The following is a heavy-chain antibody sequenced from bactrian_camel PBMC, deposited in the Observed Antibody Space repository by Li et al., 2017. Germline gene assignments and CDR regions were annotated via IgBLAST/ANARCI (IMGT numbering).Heavy chain of an antibody. V-gene: IGHV3S1*01. D-gene: IGHD4*01. CDR1: GYTYNRNC. CDR2: IYTGSGST. J-gene: IGHJ4*01. Sequence: HVQLVESGGGSVQAGGSMRLSCAASGYTYNRNCMAWFRQAPGKEREGVARIYTGSGSTLYPDSVKGRFTVSQDNAKNTLYLQMNSLKPEDTAIYYCAYGVYGDNWNRWYSVSSYDSWGQGTQVTVS. CDR3: AYGVYGDNWNRWYSVSSYDS.